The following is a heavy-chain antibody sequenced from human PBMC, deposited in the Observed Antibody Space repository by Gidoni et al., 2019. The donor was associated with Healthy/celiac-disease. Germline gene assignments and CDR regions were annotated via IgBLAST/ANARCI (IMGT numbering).Heavy chain of an antibody. CDR3: ARGGITIFGVVTDFDY. V-gene: IGHV4-30-4*01. CDR2: IYCSGST. J-gene: IGHJ4*02. D-gene: IGHD3-3*01. CDR1: GGYISSGDYY. Sequence: QVQLQESGPGLVKPSQTLSLTCTVSGGYISSGDYYWSWIRQPPGKGLEWIGYIYCSGSTYYNPSLKSRVTIPVDTSKNQFSLKLSSVTAADTAVYYCARGGITIFGVVTDFDYWGQGTLVTVSS.